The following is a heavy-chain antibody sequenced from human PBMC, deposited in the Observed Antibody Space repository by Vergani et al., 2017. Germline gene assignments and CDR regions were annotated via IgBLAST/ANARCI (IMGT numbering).Heavy chain of an antibody. J-gene: IGHJ3*01. Sequence: QVQLQESGPRLVKPSETLSLICSVSGYSISSGYFWGWIRQSPGKGLEWLGTIDRTGRTHLSPSLKSRLTISVDTTKNQFSLRLTSATAADTAVYFCARDGVSPAEIYPKNAFHVWVQGTRVSV. CDR1: GYSISSGYF. D-gene: IGHD2-8*01. CDR2: IDRTGRT. V-gene: IGHV4-38-2*02. CDR3: ARDGVSPAEIYPKNAFHV.